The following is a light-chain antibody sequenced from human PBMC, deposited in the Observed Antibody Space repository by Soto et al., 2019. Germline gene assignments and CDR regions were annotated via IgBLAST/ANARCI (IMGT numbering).Light chain of an antibody. V-gene: IGKV3-20*01. J-gene: IGKJ2*01. CDR3: QQYGSSLPYT. CDR1: QSVSSSY. Sequence: EIVLTQSPGTLSLSPGERATLSCRASQSVSSSYLAWYQKKPGQAPMLLIYGAASRATGIPDRFRCSGSGTDFTLTISRLEPEDVAVDYCQQYGSSLPYTFGQGTKLEIK. CDR2: GAA.